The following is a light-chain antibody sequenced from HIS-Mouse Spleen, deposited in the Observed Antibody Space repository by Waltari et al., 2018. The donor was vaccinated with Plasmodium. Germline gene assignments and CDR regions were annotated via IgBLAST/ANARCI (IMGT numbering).Light chain of an antibody. J-gene: IGKJ2*01. V-gene: IGKV1-6*01. CDR3: LQDYNYPYT. CDR1: QGIRND. CDR2: AAS. Sequence: AIQMTQSPSSLSASVGVRVTITCRASQGIRNDLGWYQQKPGKAPKRLISAASSLQSGVPSRFSGSGSCTDFTLTISSLQPEDFATDYCLQDYNYPYTFGQGTKLEIK.